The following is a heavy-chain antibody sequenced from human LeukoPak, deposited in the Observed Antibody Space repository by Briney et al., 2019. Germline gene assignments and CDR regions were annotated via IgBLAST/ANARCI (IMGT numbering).Heavy chain of an antibody. CDR1: GFTFSDYY. CDR3: AAPTMVRAP. V-gene: IGHV3-11*03. CDR2: ISSSSSYT. D-gene: IGHD3-10*01. J-gene: IGHJ5*02. Sequence: GGSLSLSFAASGFTFSDYYMSWLRPAPGKGLEWVSYISSSSSYTNYADSVKGRFTISRDNAKNSLYLQMNSLRAEDTAVYYCAAPTMVRAPWGQGTLVTVSS.